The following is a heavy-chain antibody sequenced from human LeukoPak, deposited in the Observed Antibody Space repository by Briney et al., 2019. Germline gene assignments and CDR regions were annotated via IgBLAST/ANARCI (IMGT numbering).Heavy chain of an antibody. CDR2: IYYSGST. V-gene: IGHV4-31*03. CDR3: ARPSKWYVFYMDV. CDR1: GGSISSGGYY. J-gene: IGHJ6*02. Sequence: SQTLSLTCTVSGGSISSGGYYWSWIRQHPGKGLEWIGYIYYSGSTYYNPSLKSRVTISVDTSKNQFSLKLSSVTAADTAVYYCARPSKWYVFYMDVWGQGTTVTVSS. D-gene: IGHD2-15*01.